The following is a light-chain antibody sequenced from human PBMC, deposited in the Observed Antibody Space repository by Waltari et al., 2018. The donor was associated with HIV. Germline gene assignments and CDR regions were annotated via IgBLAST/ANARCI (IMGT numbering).Light chain of an antibody. CDR1: QPISNS. CDR2: GTS. CDR3: QQYYSIPNT. V-gene: IGKV1-NL1*01. J-gene: IGKJ2*01. Sequence: DLHMTHTPSSLSASVGDRVTITCRASQPISNSLAWYQQKPGKAPKPLVYGTSRLESGVPSRFSGSGSGTDYTLTISSLQPEDFASYYCQQYYSIPNTFGQGTKLEIK.